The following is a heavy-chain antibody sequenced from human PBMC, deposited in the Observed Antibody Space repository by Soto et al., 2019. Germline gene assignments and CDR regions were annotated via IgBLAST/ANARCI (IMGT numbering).Heavy chain of an antibody. Sequence: GGSLRLSCAASGFSFSTYNMNWVRQAPGKGLEWVSSIDASSTHIYYADSVKGRFTISRDNGKSSLYLQLDSLRAEDTALYYCVRQQYDFLVDPWGQGTLVTVSS. CDR2: IDASSTHI. J-gene: IGHJ5*02. D-gene: IGHD3-16*01. CDR3: VRQQYDFLVDP. V-gene: IGHV3-21*01. CDR1: GFSFSTYN.